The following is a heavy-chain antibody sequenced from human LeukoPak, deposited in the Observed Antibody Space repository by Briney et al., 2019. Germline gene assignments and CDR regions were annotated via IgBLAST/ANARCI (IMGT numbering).Heavy chain of an antibody. CDR2: INTNTGNP. Sequence: GSSVKVSCKASGGNFSNYAISWVRLAPGQGLEWMGWINTNTGNPTYAQGFTGRFVFSLDTSVSTAYLQISSLQAEDTAVYYCARSNNDGDYLGVGFDYWGQGTLVTVSS. CDR3: ARSNNDGDYLGVGFDY. CDR1: GGNFSNYA. D-gene: IGHD4-17*01. V-gene: IGHV7-4-1*02. J-gene: IGHJ4*02.